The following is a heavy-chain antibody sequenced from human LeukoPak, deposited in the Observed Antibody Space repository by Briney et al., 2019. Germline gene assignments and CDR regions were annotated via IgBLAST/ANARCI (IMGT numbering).Heavy chain of an antibody. CDR1: GYTFTGYY. Sequence: ASVKVSCKASGYTFTGYYMHWVRQAPGQGLEWMGWINPNSGGTNYAQKLQGRVTMTRDTSISTAYMELSRLRSDDTAVYYCARVLGDYDILTGYYDYWGQGTLVTVSS. D-gene: IGHD3-9*01. J-gene: IGHJ4*02. CDR2: INPNSGGT. CDR3: ARVLGDYDILTGYYDY. V-gene: IGHV1-2*02.